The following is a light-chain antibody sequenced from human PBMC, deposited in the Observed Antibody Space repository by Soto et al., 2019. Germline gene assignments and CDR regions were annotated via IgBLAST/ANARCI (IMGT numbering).Light chain of an antibody. V-gene: IGLV4-69*01. CDR3: QTWGAGIQV. CDR1: SGHSSYA. Sequence: QPVLTQSPSASASLGASVKLTCTLSSGHSSYAIAWHQQQPEKGPRYLMKLTSDGSHYKGGGIPDRFSGSSSGAERYLTISSLQSEYEADYYCQTWGAGIQVFGTGTKLTVL. J-gene: IGLJ1*01. CDR2: LTSDGSH.